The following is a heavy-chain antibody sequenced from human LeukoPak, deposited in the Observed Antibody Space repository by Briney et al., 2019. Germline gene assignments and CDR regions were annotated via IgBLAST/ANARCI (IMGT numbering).Heavy chain of an antibody. CDR3: ARLRRHSGYDYYYYGMDV. D-gene: IGHD5-12*01. CDR1: GGSISSYY. V-gene: IGHV4-59*08. Sequence: SETLSLTCTVSGGSISSYYWSWIRQPPGMGLEWIGYIYYSGSTNYNPSLKSRVTISVDTSKNQFSLKLSSVTAADTAVYYCARLRRHSGYDYYYYGMDVWGQGTTVTVSS. CDR2: IYYSGST. J-gene: IGHJ6*02.